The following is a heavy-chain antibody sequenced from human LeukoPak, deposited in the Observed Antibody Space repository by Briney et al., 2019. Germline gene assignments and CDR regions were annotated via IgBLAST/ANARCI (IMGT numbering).Heavy chain of an antibody. CDR2: IRYDGSNK. J-gene: IGHJ6*03. CDR3: AKDQPPRRGYYHYYMDV. D-gene: IGHD3-10*01. CDR1: GFTFGSYG. Sequence: PGGSLRLSCAASGFTFGSYGMHWVRQAPGNGLEWETFIRYDGSNKYYADSVKGRFTISRDNSKNTLYLQMNSLRAEDTGVYYCAKDQPPRRGYYHYYMDVWGKGTTVIVSS. V-gene: IGHV3-30*02.